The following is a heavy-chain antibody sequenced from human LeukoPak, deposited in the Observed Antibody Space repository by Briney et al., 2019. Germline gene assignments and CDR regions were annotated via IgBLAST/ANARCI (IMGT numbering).Heavy chain of an antibody. CDR1: GGSISSSNYY. J-gene: IGHJ4*02. Sequence: SETLSLTCTVSGGSISSSNYYWGWIRQPPGKGLEWIGSMYYSGNTDYNPSLKSRVTISVDTSKNQFSLKVNSVTAADTAVYYCARTLGWASSRYPFDGWGQGTLVTVS. D-gene: IGHD3-16*02. CDR2: MYYSGNT. V-gene: IGHV4-39*01. CDR3: ARTLGWASSRYPFDG.